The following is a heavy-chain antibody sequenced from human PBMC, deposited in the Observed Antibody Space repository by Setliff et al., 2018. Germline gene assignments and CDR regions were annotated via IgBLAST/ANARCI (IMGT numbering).Heavy chain of an antibody. CDR1: GFTFSTHA. V-gene: IGHV3-33*03. Sequence: PGGSLRLSCGASGFTFSTHAMHWVRQAPGKGLEWVAMIWSDGINKFYGGPVKGRFIVSRDNSKNTVFLQMNDLRVEDTAVYYCVTDPPNSGWSFDCWGQGTPGTSPQ. D-gene: IGHD6-19*01. CDR2: IWSDGINK. CDR3: VTDPPNSGWSFDC. J-gene: IGHJ5*01.